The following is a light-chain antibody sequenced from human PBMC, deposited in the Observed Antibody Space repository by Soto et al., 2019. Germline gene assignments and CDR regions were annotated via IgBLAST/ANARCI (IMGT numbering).Light chain of an antibody. CDR3: QQYGRSSLT. V-gene: IGKV3-20*01. CDR1: QSVSSNY. CDR2: GAS. Sequence: EIVLTQSPGTLSLSPGDRATLSCRARQSVSSNYFAWYQQRPGHAPRLLMYGASSRATGIPDRVSGSGSGTEITLTISRLEPEEFAVYYCQQYGRSSLTFGGGTKIEIK. J-gene: IGKJ4*01.